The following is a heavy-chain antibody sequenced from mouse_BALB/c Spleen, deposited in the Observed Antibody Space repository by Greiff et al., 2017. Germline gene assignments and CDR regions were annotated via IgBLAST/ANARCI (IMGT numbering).Heavy chain of an antibody. CDR2: INPDSSTI. D-gene: IGHD1-1*01. CDR1: GFDFSRYW. V-gene: IGHV4-1*02. J-gene: IGHJ4*01. Sequence: DVKLVESGGGLVQPGGSLKLSCAASGFDFSRYWMSWVRQAPGKGLEWIGEINPDSSTINYTPSLKDKFIISRDNAKNTLYLQMSKVRSEDTALYYCARVYYGSRGAMDYWGQGTSVTVSS. CDR3: ARVYYGSRGAMDY.